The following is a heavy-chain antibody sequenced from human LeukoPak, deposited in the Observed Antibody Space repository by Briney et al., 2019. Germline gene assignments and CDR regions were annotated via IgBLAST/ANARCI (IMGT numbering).Heavy chain of an antibody. V-gene: IGHV3-23*01. Sequence: PGGSLRLSCAASGCTFSSYAMSWVRQAPGKGLEWVSATSGSGDSTYYADSVKGRFTISRDNSKNTLYLQMNSLRAEDTAVYYCARDLDYGDYVHYFDYWGQGTLVTVSS. CDR2: TSGSGDST. CDR1: GCTFSSYA. J-gene: IGHJ4*02. CDR3: ARDLDYGDYVHYFDY. D-gene: IGHD4-17*01.